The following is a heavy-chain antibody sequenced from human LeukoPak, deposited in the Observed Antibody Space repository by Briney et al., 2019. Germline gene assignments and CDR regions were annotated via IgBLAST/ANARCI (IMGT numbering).Heavy chain of an antibody. D-gene: IGHD3/OR15-3a*01. V-gene: IGHV3-7*03. CDR2: IKQDGSEK. J-gene: IGHJ4*02. Sequence: GGSLGLSWAGSGFTFGDTWWNGFGRVPGQGLGGVANIKQDGSEKFYVASVKGRFTISRDNGKSSLYLQMNSLRAEDTALYYCATSYDMGWLIGYWGQGTLVTVSS. CDR1: GFTFGDTW. CDR3: ATSYDMGWLIGY.